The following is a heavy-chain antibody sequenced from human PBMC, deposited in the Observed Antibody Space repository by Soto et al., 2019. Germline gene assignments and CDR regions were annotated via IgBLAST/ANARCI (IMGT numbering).Heavy chain of an antibody. CDR2: ISYGGDNK. CDR3: AKARHSTSWYGVEADF. V-gene: IGHV3-30*09. J-gene: IGHJ4*02. Sequence: QVQLVESGGGVVQPGRSLRLSCAASRFIFSDYAMHWVRQAPGKGLEWAAVISYGGDNKYYAESVRGRFAISRDNLKNTLYLQMNSLNPEDTAVYHCAKARHSTSWYGVEADFWGQGTLVTVSS. D-gene: IGHD6-13*01. CDR1: RFIFSDYA.